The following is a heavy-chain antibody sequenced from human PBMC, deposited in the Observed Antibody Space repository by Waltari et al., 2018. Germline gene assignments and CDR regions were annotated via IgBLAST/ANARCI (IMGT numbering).Heavy chain of an antibody. Sequence: QVQLVQSGAEVKKPGSSVKVSCKASGGTFSSYAISWVRRAPGQGLEWKGGIIPIFGTANYAQKFQGRVTITADESTSTAYMELSSLRSEDTAVYYCARGELLRYFDWLSGWFDPWGQGTLVTVSS. CDR3: ARGELLRYFDWLSGWFDP. J-gene: IGHJ5*02. D-gene: IGHD3-9*01. CDR2: IIPIFGTA. V-gene: IGHV1-69*01. CDR1: GGTFSSYA.